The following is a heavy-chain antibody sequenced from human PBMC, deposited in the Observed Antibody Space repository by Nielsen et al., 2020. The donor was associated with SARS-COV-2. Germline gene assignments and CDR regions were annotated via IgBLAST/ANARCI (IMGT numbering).Heavy chain of an antibody. D-gene: IGHD6-6*01. CDR3: ARRSSSADY. CDR2: ISAYNGNT. CDR1: GYTFTSYG. J-gene: IGHJ4*02. Sequence: ASVKVSCKASGYTFTSYGIRWVRQAPGQGLEWMGWISAYNGNTNYAQKLQARVTMTTVTSTSTAYMELSSLRSDDTAVYYCARRSSSADYWGQGTLVTVSS. V-gene: IGHV1-18*01.